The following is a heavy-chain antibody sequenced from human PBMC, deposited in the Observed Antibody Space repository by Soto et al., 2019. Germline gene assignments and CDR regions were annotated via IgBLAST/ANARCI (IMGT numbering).Heavy chain of an antibody. V-gene: IGHV1-69*01. J-gene: IGHJ3*01. CDR2: IVPMFGTT. CDR1: GDTFNSYG. Sequence: QVQLVQSGPELKKPGSSVKVSCKAPGDTFNSYGISWVREGPGQGLEWMGGIVPMFGTTNLALKFEDRVTITADELTTTVYMEIRGLTSEDTAVYYCARDLADVHLWDAFDVWGHGTRVTVSS. D-gene: IGHD6-13*01. CDR3: ARDLADVHLWDAFDV.